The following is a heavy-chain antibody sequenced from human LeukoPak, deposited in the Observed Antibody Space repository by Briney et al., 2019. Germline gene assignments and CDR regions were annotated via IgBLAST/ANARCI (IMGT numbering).Heavy chain of an antibody. CDR2: ISYDGSNK. CDR3: AKGRGGGIYPFYYYGMDV. D-gene: IGHD1-26*01. V-gene: IGHV3-30*18. Sequence: PGGSLRLSCAASGFTFRSDVMHWVRQAPGKGLEWVAVISYDGSNKYYGDSVKGRFTISRDNSKKTLYLQMNSLRAEDTAVYYCAKGRGGGIYPFYYYGMDVWGQGTTVTVSS. J-gene: IGHJ6*02. CDR1: GFTFRSDV.